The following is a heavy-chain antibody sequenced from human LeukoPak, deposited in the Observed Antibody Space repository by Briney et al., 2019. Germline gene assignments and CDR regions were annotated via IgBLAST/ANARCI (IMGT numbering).Heavy chain of an antibody. J-gene: IGHJ4*02. Sequence: PGGSLRLSCAASGFTFSSYSMNWVRQAPGKGLEWVSSISSSSSYIYYADSVKGRFTISRDNAKNLLYLQMNSLRAEDTAVYYCARGPGGSSSWYSDYWGQGTLVTVSS. CDR3: ARGPGGSSSWYSDY. CDR2: ISSSSSYI. D-gene: IGHD6-13*01. CDR1: GFTFSSYS. V-gene: IGHV3-21*01.